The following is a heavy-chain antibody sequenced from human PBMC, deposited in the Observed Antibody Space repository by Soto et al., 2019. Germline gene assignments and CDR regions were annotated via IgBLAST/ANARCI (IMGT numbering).Heavy chain of an antibody. Sequence: QVQLVQSGAEVKKPGSSVKVSCKASGGTFSSYTISWVRQAPGQGLEWMGRIIPILGIANYAQKFQGRVTITADKSTSTAYRELSSLRSEDTAVYYCARAYYVYYYGMDVWGQGTTVTVSS. CDR2: IIPILGIA. CDR3: ARAYYVYYYGMDV. V-gene: IGHV1-69*02. D-gene: IGHD3-10*01. CDR1: GGTFSSYT. J-gene: IGHJ6*02.